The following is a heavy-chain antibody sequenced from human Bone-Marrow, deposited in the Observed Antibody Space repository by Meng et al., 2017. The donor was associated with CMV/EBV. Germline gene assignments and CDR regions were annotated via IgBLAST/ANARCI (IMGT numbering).Heavy chain of an antibody. V-gene: IGHV1-2*02. CDR1: GYTFTGYY. CDR3: ARGPRDYYDFWSGYSNPYYYYGKDV. D-gene: IGHD3-3*01. Sequence: ASVKVSCKASGYTFTGYYMHWVRQAPGQGLEWMGWINPNSGGTNYAQKFQGRVTMTRDTSISTAYMELSRLRSDDTAVYYCARGPRDYYDFWSGYSNPYYYYGKDVWGQGTTVTVSS. CDR2: INPNSGGT. J-gene: IGHJ6*02.